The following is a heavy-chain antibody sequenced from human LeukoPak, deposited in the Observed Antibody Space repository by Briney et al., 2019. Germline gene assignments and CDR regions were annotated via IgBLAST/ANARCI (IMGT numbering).Heavy chain of an antibody. V-gene: IGHV3-15*01. Sequence: GGSLRLSCAASGFTFSNAYMSWVRQAPGKGLEWVGRIKSKIDGGATDYAAPVKGRFTISRDDSRNTLYLQMNSLKTEDTAVYYCTTDAGLDSRWYNWWGQGTLVTVSS. CDR2: IKSKIDGGAT. CDR3: TTDAGLDSRWYNW. D-gene: IGHD1-20*01. J-gene: IGHJ4*02. CDR1: GFTFSNAY.